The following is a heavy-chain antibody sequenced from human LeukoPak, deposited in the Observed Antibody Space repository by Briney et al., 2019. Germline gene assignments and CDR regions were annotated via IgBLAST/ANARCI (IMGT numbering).Heavy chain of an antibody. Sequence: PSETLSLTCAVYGGSFSGYYWSWIRQPPGKGLEWIGEINHSGSTNYNPSLKSRVTISVDTSKNQFSLKLSSVTAADTAVYYRARAAAALPGVWGQGTLVTVSS. CDR2: INHSGST. V-gene: IGHV4-34*01. D-gene: IGHD6-13*01. CDR3: ARAAAALPGV. CDR1: GGSFSGYY. J-gene: IGHJ4*02.